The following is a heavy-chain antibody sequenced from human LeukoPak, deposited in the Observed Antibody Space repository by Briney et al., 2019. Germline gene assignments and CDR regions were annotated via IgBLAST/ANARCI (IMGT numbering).Heavy chain of an antibody. CDR2: IIPIFGTA. J-gene: IGHJ4*02. V-gene: IGHV1-69*05. D-gene: IGHD1-26*01. CDR3: ARGSGSHLADFDY. Sequence: SVKVSCKASGGTFSSYAISWVRQAPGQGLEWMGGIIPIFGTANYAQKFQGRVTITTDESTSTAYMELSSLRSEDTAVYYCARGSGSHLADFDYWGQGTLVTVSS. CDR1: GGTFSSYA.